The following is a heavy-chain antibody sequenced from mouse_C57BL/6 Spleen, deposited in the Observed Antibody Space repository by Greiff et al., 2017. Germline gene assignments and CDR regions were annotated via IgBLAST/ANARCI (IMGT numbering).Heavy chain of an antibody. Sequence: DVMLLESGGGLVKPGGSLKLSCAASGFTFSDYGMHWVRQAPEKGLEWVAYISSGSSTIYYADTVKGRFTISRDNAKNTLFLQMTSLRSEDTAMYYCARAGPSWFAYWGQGTLVTVSA. D-gene: IGHD4-1*01. V-gene: IGHV5-17*01. CDR1: GFTFSDYG. CDR2: ISSGSSTI. J-gene: IGHJ3*01. CDR3: ARAGPSWFAY.